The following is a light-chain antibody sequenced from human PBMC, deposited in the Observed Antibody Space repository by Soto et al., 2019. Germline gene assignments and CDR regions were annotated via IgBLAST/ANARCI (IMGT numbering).Light chain of an antibody. CDR3: QQYNNCPLT. CDR1: KSVSSN. CDR2: GAS. V-gene: IGKV3-15*01. J-gene: IGKJ3*01. Sequence: EIVMTQSPATLSVSPGERATLSCRASKSVSSNLGWYQQKPGQTPRLLIYGASTRATGIPARFSGSGSGTEFTLTISSLQSEYFAVYYCQQYNNCPLTFGPGTKVDIK.